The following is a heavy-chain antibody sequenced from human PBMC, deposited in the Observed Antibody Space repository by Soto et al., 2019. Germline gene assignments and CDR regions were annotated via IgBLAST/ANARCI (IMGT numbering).Heavy chain of an antibody. Sequence: QVQLVQSGAEVKRPGASVKVSCKASGYTFSDYYIYWVRQAPGQGLEWMGWIDPNSGGTNYAQKFQDRVTLTRDTSISTAYMELNRLRSDDTAVYYCVSLPAMGGANWGQGTLVTVSS. CDR1: GYTFSDYY. CDR3: VSLPAMGGAN. CDR2: IDPNSGGT. V-gene: IGHV1-2*02. D-gene: IGHD3-16*01. J-gene: IGHJ4*02.